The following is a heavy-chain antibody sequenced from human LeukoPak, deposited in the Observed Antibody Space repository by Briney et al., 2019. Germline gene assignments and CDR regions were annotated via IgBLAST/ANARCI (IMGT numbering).Heavy chain of an antibody. CDR2: ISGNGGST. CDR1: EFTFSSYA. J-gene: IGHJ6*03. Sequence: GGSLRLSCAASEFTFSSYAMSWVRQAPGKGLEWVSGISGNGGSTYYADSVKGRFTISRDNSKNTLFLQMNSLRAEDTAIYYCAKEGSPGFGDLYFYYMDVWGKGTTVTVSS. V-gene: IGHV3-23*01. CDR3: AKEGSPGFGDLYFYYMDV. D-gene: IGHD3-10*01.